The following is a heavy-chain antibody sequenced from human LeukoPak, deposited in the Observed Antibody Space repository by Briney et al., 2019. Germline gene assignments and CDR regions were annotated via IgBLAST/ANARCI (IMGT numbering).Heavy chain of an antibody. CDR3: AKGVVAAYPTFDY. D-gene: IGHD2-15*01. CDR2: ISGSGGST. V-gene: IGHV3-23*01. CDR1: GFTFSSYS. J-gene: IGHJ4*02. Sequence: GGSLRLSCAAYGFTFSSYSMNWVRQAPGKGLEWVSAISGSGGSTYYADSVKGRFTISRDNSKNMLYLQMNSLRAEDTAVYYCAKGVVAAYPTFDYWGQGTLVTVSS.